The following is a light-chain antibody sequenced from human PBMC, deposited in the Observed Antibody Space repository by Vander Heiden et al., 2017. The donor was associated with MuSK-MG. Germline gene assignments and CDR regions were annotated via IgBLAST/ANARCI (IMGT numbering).Light chain of an antibody. Sequence: EIVLTHSPGTLSLSPGERATLSCRASQTVSSSNLAWYQQKPGQAPRLLIYGASSRATGIPDRFSGSGSGTDFTLTISGLEPEDFAVYCCQQYGSSPLTFGGGTKVEIK. J-gene: IGKJ4*01. CDR3: QQYGSSPLT. CDR2: GAS. CDR1: QTVSSSN. V-gene: IGKV3-20*01.